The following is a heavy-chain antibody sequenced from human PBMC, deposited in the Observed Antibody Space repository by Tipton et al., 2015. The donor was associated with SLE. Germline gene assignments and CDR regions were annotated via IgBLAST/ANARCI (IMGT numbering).Heavy chain of an antibody. V-gene: IGHV4-34*01. CDR3: ARHQRVVVAAYYFDY. Sequence: LRLSCAVYGGSFSGYYWSWIRQPPGKGLEWIGEINHSGGTNYNPSLKSRVTISVDTSKNQFSLKLSSVTAADTAVYYCARHQRVVVAAYYFDYWGQETLVTVSS. CDR1: GGSFSGYY. J-gene: IGHJ4*02. CDR2: INHSGGT. D-gene: IGHD2-15*01.